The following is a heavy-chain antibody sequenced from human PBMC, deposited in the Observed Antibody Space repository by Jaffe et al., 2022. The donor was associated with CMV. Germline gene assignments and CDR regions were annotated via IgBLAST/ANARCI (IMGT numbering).Heavy chain of an antibody. Sequence: QVQLQESGPGLVKPSETLSLTCTVSGGSISSYYWSWIRQPPGKGLEWIGYIYYSGSTNYNPSLKSRVTISVDTSKNQFSLKLSSVTAADTAVYYCARLQERRRFDPWGQGTLVTVSS. V-gene: IGHV4-59*08. J-gene: IGHJ5*02. CDR2: IYYSGST. CDR1: GGSISSYY. CDR3: ARLQERRRFDP.